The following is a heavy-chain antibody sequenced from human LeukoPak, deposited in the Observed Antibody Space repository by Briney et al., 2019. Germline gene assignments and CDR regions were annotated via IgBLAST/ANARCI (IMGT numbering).Heavy chain of an antibody. V-gene: IGHV3-23*01. CDR1: GFTFSAFA. CDR3: AKGGRGNDGDY. D-gene: IGHD1-1*01. J-gene: IGHJ4*02. Sequence: SGGSLRLSRAASGFTFSAFAMSWVRQAPGKGLEWVSSIFGSGTSTYYADSMKGRFTISRDDSKNTLYLQMNSLRAEDTALYYCAKGGRGNDGDYWGQGTLVTVSS. CDR2: IFGSGTST.